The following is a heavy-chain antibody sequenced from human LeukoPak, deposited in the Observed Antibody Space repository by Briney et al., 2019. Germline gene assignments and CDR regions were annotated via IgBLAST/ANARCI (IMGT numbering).Heavy chain of an antibody. CDR2: INAGNGNT. J-gene: IGHJ5*02. V-gene: IGHV1-3*01. CDR1: GYTFTTYA. CDR3: ARDDFWKAPRFDP. Sequence: EASVKVSCKASGYTFTTYAMHWVRQASGQRLECMGWINAGNGNTKYSQKFQDRVTITRDTSASTAYMELSSLRSEDTAVYYCARDDFWKAPRFDPWGQGTLVTVSS. D-gene: IGHD3-3*01.